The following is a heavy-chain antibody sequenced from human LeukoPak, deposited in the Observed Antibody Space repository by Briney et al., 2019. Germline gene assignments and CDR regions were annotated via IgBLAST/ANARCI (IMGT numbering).Heavy chain of an antibody. D-gene: IGHD7-27*01. CDR3: ARVPGDYYFDY. V-gene: IGHV4-59*01. Sequence: PSETLSPTCTVSGGSISSYYWSWIRQPPGKGLEWIGYIYYSGSTNYNPSLKSRVTISVDTSKNQFSLKLSSVTAADTAVYYCARVPGDYYFDYWGQGTLVTVSS. CDR2: IYYSGST. J-gene: IGHJ4*02. CDR1: GGSISSYY.